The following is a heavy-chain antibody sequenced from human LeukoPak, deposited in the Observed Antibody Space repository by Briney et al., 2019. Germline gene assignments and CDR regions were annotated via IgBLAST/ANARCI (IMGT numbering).Heavy chain of an antibody. J-gene: IGHJ6*02. CDR1: GFTFSSYA. V-gene: IGHV3-30-3*01. CDR3: ARDGSWYSSSWYYYYGMDV. CDR2: ISYDGSNK. Sequence: GGSLRLSCAASGFTFSSYAMHWVRQAPGEGLEWVAVISYDGSNKYYADSVKGRFTISRDNSKNTLYLQMNSLRAEDTAVYYCARDGSWYSSSWYYYYGMDVWGQGTTVTVSS. D-gene: IGHD6-13*01.